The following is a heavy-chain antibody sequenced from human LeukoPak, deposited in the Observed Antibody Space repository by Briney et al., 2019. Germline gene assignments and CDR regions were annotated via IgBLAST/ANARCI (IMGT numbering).Heavy chain of an antibody. Sequence: HSGGSLRLSCAASGFTFSSYAMHWVRQAPGKGLEYVSAISSNGGSTYYANSVKGRFTISRDNSKNTLYLQMGSLRAEDMAVHYCARSYDFWSGSSYYYYYMDVWGKGTTVTVSS. V-gene: IGHV3-64*01. D-gene: IGHD3-3*01. J-gene: IGHJ6*03. CDR2: ISSNGGST. CDR3: ARSYDFWSGSSYYYYYMDV. CDR1: GFTFSSYA.